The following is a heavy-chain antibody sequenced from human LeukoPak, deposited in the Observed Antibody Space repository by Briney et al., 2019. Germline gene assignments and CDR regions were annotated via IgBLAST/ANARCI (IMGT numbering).Heavy chain of an antibody. CDR1: GFSVSSNY. J-gene: IGHJ4*02. D-gene: IGHD2-21*01. CDR2: IHSSGST. Sequence: GGSLRLSCAASGFSVSSNYMNWIRQTPGKGLEWVSIIHSSGSTFYADSVKGRFTVSRDDSKNTVYLQMNSLRAEDTAVYYCARSLFFDHWGQGTLVTLSS. V-gene: IGHV3-53*01. CDR3: ARSLFFDH.